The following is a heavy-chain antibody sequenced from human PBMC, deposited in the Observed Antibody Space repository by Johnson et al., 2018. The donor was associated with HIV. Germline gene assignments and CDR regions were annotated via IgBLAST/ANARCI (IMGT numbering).Heavy chain of an antibody. V-gene: IGHV3-15*01. CDR3: ARACRDGYTCDAFDI. J-gene: IGHJ3*02. CDR1: GFTFSTYA. Sequence: EVQLVESGGGVVQPGRSLRLSCAASGFTFSTYAMHWVRQAPGKGLEWVGRIKSKTDGGTIDYAAPVKGRFTISRDNAKNSLYLQMNSLRVEDTAVYYCARACRDGYTCDAFDIWGQGTMVTVSS. CDR2: IKSKTDGGTI. D-gene: IGHD5-24*01.